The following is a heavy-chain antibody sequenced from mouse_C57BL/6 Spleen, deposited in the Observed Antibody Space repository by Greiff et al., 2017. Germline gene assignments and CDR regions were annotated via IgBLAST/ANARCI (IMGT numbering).Heavy chain of an antibody. V-gene: IGHV1-19*01. J-gene: IGHJ2*01. Sequence: EVKLMESGPVLVKPGASVKMSCKASGYTFTDYYMNWVKQSHGKSLEWIGVINPYNGGTSYNQKFKGKATLTVDKSSSTAYMELNSLTSEDSAVYYCARASITTVVATEYYFDYWGQGTTLTVSS. CDR1: GYTFTDYY. CDR3: ARASITTVVATEYYFDY. D-gene: IGHD1-1*01. CDR2: INPYNGGT.